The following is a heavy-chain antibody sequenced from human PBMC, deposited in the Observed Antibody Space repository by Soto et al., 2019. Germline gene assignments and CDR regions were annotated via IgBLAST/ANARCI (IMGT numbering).Heavy chain of an antibody. V-gene: IGHV1-69*13. CDR3: ARSRQQLVTDDAFDI. J-gene: IGHJ3*02. CDR1: GGTFSSYA. Sequence: SVKVSCKASGGTFSSYAISWVRQAPGQGLEWMGGIIPIFGTANYAQKFQGRVTITADESTSTAYMELSSLRSEDTAVYYCARSRQQLVTDDAFDIWGQGTMVTVSS. CDR2: IIPIFGTA. D-gene: IGHD6-13*01.